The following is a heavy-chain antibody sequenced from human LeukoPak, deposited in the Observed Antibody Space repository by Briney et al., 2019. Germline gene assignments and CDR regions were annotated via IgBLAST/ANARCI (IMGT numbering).Heavy chain of an antibody. V-gene: IGHV4-4*09. Sequence: SETLSLTCIVSGGSMSGYYWSWIRQPPGKGLEWIGYTFSSGATTYNPSLKSRVTISVDTSGSQLSLNLSSVTAADTAVYFCARRSRSGYFLDSWGQGTLVTVSS. D-gene: IGHD5-12*01. CDR3: ARRSRSGYFLDS. J-gene: IGHJ4*02. CDR2: TFSSGAT. CDR1: GGSMSGYY.